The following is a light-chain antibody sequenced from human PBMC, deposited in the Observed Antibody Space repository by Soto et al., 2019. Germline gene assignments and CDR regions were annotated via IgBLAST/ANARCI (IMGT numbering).Light chain of an antibody. J-gene: IGKJ1*01. Sequence: PSTLSGSVGDRVTINCRASQTISSWLAWYQQKPGKAPKLLIYKASTLKSGVPSRFSGSGSGTEFTLTISSLQPDDFATYYCQQYNSYSRTFGQGTKVDI. CDR3: QQYNSYSRT. CDR1: QTISSW. CDR2: KAS. V-gene: IGKV1-5*03.